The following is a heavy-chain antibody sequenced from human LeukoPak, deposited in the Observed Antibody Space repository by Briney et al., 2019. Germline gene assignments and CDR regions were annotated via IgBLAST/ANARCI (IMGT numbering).Heavy chain of an antibody. V-gene: IGHV1-18*01. D-gene: IGHD2-2*01. J-gene: IGHJ2*01. Sequence: GASVKVSCKASGYTFSNFGISWVRQAPGQGLEWMGWISAYNGNTDYAQKLQGRVTFTRDTAISTAYMELSSLTSEDTAVYYCARRRAPAANNWYFDLWGRGTLVTVSS. CDR1: GYTFSNFG. CDR3: ARRRAPAANNWYFDL. CDR2: ISAYNGNT.